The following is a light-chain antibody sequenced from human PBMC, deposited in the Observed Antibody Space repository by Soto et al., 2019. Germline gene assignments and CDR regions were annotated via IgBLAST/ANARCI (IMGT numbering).Light chain of an antibody. V-gene: IGKV3-20*01. CDR2: DAS. CDR3: HQYAWSPLT. CDR1: QTVPKSY. J-gene: IGKJ5*01. Sequence: IVLTQSPGTLSLSPGERATLSCRASQTVPKSYLAWYQQRPGQAPRLLIYDASNRAIGIPDRFSGSESGTDFTLTISHLEPEDFAVYYCHQYAWSPLTFGQGTRLEIK.